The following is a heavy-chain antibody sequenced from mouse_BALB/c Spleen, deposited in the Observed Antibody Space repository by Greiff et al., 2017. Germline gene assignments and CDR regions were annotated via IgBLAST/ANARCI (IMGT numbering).Heavy chain of an antibody. D-gene: IGHD2-3*01. V-gene: IGHV3-2*02. J-gene: IGHJ1*01. CDR3: ARYWLLPPYWCFDV. Sequence: EVKLLESGPGLVKPSQSLSLTCTVTGYSITSDYAWNWIRQFPGNKLEWMGYISYSGSTSYNPSLKSRTSITRDTSKNQFFLQLNSVTTEDTATYYCARYWLLPPYWCFDVWGAGTTVTVSS. CDR1: GYSITSDYA. CDR2: ISYSGST.